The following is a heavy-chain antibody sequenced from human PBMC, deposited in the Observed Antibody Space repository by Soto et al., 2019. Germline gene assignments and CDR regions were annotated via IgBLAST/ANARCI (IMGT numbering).Heavy chain of an antibody. CDR3: TRGLLGGAPSYTFHGMDL. Sequence: EVQLVESGGGLVQPGGSLRLSCAASGFTFSDHYMDWVRQAPGKGLEWVARSRNRVNSHTTEYAASVKGRFTISRDESKSSLYLQMNSLKIEDTAVYYCTRGLLGGAPSYTFHGMDLWGQGTTVTVSS. J-gene: IGHJ6*01. D-gene: IGHD1-26*01. CDR1: GFTFSDHY. CDR2: SRNRVNSHTT. V-gene: IGHV3-72*01.